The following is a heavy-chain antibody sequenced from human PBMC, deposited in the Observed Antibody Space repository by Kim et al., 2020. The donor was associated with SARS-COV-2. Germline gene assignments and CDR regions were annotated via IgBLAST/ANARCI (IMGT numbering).Heavy chain of an antibody. D-gene: IGHD3-9*01. CDR3: AKDIRGGTGTDAFDI. CDR1: GFTFHNYA. CDR2: INWRGGSM. J-gene: IGHJ3*02. Sequence: GGSLRLSCAASGFTFHNYAMHWVRQAPGKGLEWVSGINWRGGSMGYADSVKGRFTISRDNAKNSLYLQLNSLKVEDTAFYYCAKDIRGGTGTDAFDIWGQGTMVTVSS. V-gene: IGHV3-9*01.